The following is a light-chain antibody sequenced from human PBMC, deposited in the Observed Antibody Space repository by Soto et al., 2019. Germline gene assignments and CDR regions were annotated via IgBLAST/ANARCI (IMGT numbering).Light chain of an antibody. V-gene: IGKV1-5*01. Sequence: DIQMTQSPSTLSASVGDRVTITCRASQSISNWLAWYQQKPGKAPKLLIYDASSLESGVPSRFSGSGSGTEFTLTISSLQPDDFATYYCQQYNSYSPAFGQGTKVDIK. CDR3: QQYNSYSPA. CDR1: QSISNW. J-gene: IGKJ1*01. CDR2: DAS.